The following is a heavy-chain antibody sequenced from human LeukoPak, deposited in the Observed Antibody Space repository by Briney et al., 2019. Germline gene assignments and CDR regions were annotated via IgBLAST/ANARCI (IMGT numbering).Heavy chain of an antibody. V-gene: IGHV1-3*01. J-gene: IGHJ5*02. Sequence: ASVKVPCKASGYTFTTYAIHWVRQAPGQRLEWMGWINVGNANTKYSQKLQGRVTITRDTSASTAYMELSTLRSEDTAVYYCARVPYYYDNNWFDPWGQGTLVTVSS. CDR3: ARVPYYYDNNWFDP. D-gene: IGHD3-22*01. CDR2: INVGNANT. CDR1: GYTFTTYA.